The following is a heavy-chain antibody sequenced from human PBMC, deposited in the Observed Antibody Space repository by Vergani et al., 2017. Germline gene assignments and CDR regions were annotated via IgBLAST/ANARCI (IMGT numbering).Heavy chain of an antibody. CDR2: IIPIFVTA. D-gene: IGHD3-22*01. CDR3: AKSEDYYDSSGYSTWFDP. Sequence: QVQLVQSGAEVKKPGSSVKVSCKASGGIFSSYAISWVRQAPGQGLEWMGRIIPIFVTANYAQKFQGRVTITADESTSTAYMELSSLRSEDTAVYYCAKSEDYYDSSGYSTWFDPWGQGTLVTVSS. V-gene: IGHV1-69*13. CDR1: GGIFSSYA. J-gene: IGHJ5*02.